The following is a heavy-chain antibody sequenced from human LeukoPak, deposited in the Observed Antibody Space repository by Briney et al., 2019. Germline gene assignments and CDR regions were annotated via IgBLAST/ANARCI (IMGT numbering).Heavy chain of an antibody. Sequence: ASETLSLTCTVSGGSISSSSYYWGWIRQPPGKGLEWIGSIYYSGSTYYNPSLKSRVTISVDTSKNQFSLKLSSVTAADTAVYYCARQRAYKSGSYYVFWNDAFDIWGQGTMVTVSS. D-gene: IGHD1-26*01. J-gene: IGHJ3*02. CDR3: ARQRAYKSGSYYVFWNDAFDI. V-gene: IGHV4-39*01. CDR1: GGSISSSSYY. CDR2: IYYSGST.